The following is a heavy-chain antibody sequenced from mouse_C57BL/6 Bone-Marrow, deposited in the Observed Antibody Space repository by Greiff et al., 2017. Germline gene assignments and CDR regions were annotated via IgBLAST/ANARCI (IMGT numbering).Heavy chain of an antibody. V-gene: IGHV1-54*01. CDR3: ARRDGGFAY. D-gene: IGHD2-3*01. CDR2: INPGSGGT. CDR1: GYAFTNYL. Sequence: VQLQQSGAELVRPGTSVKVSCKASGYAFTNYLIGWVKQRPGQGLEWIGVINPGSGGTNYNEKFKGKATLTADKSSSTAYMQLSSLTSEDSAVYFCARRDGGFAYWGQGTLVTVSA. J-gene: IGHJ3*01.